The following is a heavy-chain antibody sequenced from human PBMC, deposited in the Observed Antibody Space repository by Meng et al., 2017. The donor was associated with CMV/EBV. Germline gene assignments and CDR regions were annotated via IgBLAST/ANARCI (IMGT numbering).Heavy chain of an antibody. CDR2: ITNSGRSL. CDR1: GFTFSDYY. D-gene: IGHD1-26*01. V-gene: IGHV3-11*04. CDR3: AREGRGNYASFDH. J-gene: IGHJ4*02. Sequence: GESLKISCAASGFTFSDYYMSWSRQAPGKGLEWISYITNSGRSLSYADSVKGRFTISRDNAKNSLFLQLNSLRAEDTAIYYCAREGRGNYASFDHWGQGTLVTVSS.